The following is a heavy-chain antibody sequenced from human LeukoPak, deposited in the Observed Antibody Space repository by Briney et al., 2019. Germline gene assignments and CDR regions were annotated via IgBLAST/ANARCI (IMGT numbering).Heavy chain of an antibody. CDR1: GYTFTSYG. D-gene: IGHD6-19*01. CDR3: ARDRGSGWYFDY. V-gene: IGHV1-18*01. Sequence: ASVKVSCKASGYTFTSYGIRWVRQAPGQGLEWMGWISAYNSNTNYAQNIHGRVTMTTDTSTSTAYMELRSLRSDDTAVYYCARDRGSGWYFDYWGQGTLVTVSS. CDR2: ISAYNSNT. J-gene: IGHJ4*02.